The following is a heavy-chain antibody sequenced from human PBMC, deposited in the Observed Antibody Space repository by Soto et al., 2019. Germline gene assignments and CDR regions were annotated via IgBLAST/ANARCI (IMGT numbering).Heavy chain of an antibody. CDR3: ARGVSGWSPFDL. Sequence: QVQLVQSGAEVKKPGSSVKVSCKASGGTFSSYAISWVRQAPGQGLEWMGWINPNSGVTNYAQKFQGWVTLTRDTSVSTAYMELNRLKSDDTAVFFCARGVSGWSPFDLWGQGTLVTVSS. CDR1: GGTFSSYA. D-gene: IGHD6-19*01. J-gene: IGHJ4*02. V-gene: IGHV1-2*04. CDR2: INPNSGVT.